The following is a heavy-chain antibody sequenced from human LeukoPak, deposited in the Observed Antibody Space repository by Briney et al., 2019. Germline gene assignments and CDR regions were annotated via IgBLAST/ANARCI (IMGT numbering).Heavy chain of an antibody. Sequence: GGSLRLSCAASGFIFSSYGMHWVRQAPGKGLEWVAFMRYDGIIKYYADSVKGRFTISRDNSKNTLYLQMNSLRAEDTAVYFCVSRAYQWSFNYWGRGTLVIVSS. CDR1: GFIFSSYG. V-gene: IGHV3-30*02. CDR2: MRYDGIIK. J-gene: IGHJ4*02. D-gene: IGHD6-19*01. CDR3: VSRAYQWSFNY.